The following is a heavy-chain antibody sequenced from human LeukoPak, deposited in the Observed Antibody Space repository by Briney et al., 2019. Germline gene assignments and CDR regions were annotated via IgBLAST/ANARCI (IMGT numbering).Heavy chain of an antibody. V-gene: IGHV3-23*01. CDR3: ATCRYSYGRFDY. CDR2: ISGSGGSP. Sequence: PGGSLRLSCAASGFTFSSYAMSWVRQAPGKGLEWVSAISGSGGSPYYADSVKGRSTISRDNSKNTLYLQMNSMRAEDTAVYYCATCRYSYGRFDYWGQGTLVTVSS. CDR1: GFTFSSYA. D-gene: IGHD5-18*01. J-gene: IGHJ4*02.